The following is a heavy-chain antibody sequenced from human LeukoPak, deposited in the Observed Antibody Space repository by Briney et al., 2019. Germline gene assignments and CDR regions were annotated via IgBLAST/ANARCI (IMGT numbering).Heavy chain of an antibody. CDR1: GGSISSSSYY. CDR2: IYYSGST. Sequence: SETLSLTCTVSGGSISSSSYYWGWIRQPPGKGLEWIGSIYYSGSTYYNPSLKSRVTISVDTSKNQFSLKLSSVTAADTAVYYCARRPRIRNSGSYTGSNNWFDPWGQGTLVTVSS. D-gene: IGHD1-26*01. V-gene: IGHV4-39*07. CDR3: ARRPRIRNSGSYTGSNNWFDP. J-gene: IGHJ5*02.